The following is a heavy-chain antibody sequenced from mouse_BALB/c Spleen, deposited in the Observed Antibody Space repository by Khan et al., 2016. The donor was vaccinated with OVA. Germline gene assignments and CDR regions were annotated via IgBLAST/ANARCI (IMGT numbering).Heavy chain of an antibody. J-gene: IGHJ3*01. CDR2: ISSAGTYT. CDR1: GFTFSSFV. V-gene: IGHV5-9-1*01. Sequence: EVELVESGGDLVKTGGSLKLSCAASGFTFSSFVMSWVRQTPEKRLEWVATISSAGTYTYYLDSVKGRFTISRDNAKNTLYLQMNSLRSEDTAMYYCANGNYGWFAYWGQGTLVTVSA. CDR3: ANGNYGWFAY. D-gene: IGHD2-1*01.